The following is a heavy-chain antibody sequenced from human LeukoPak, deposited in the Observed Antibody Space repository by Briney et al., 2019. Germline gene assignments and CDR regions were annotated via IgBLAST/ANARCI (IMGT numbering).Heavy chain of an antibody. Sequence: SETLSLTCTVSGGSISSSSYYWGWIRQPPGKGLEWIGSIYYSGSAYYNPSLKSRVTISVDTSKNQFSLKLSSVTAADTAVYYCARHESGSCAPWGQGTLVTVSS. CDR3: ARHESGSCAP. V-gene: IGHV4-39*01. CDR1: GGSISSSSYY. D-gene: IGHD1-26*01. J-gene: IGHJ5*02. CDR2: IYYSGSA.